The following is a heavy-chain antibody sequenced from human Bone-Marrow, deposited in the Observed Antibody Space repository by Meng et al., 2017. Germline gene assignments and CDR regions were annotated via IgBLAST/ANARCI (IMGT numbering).Heavy chain of an antibody. CDR3: ARDEDISAAGKLFGDY. J-gene: IGHJ4*02. CDR1: GYNFPDYY. V-gene: IGHV1-2*06. D-gene: IGHD6-25*01. CDR2: INPKSGDT. Sequence: QVQRGRCGARVKKPGGSVKVSCKPSGYNFPDYYIHWVRRAPGQGLEWMGRINPKSGDTHYAQKFQARVTMTGDTSISTAYMELSGLRSDDTAMYYCARDEDISAAGKLFGDYWGQGTLVTSPQ.